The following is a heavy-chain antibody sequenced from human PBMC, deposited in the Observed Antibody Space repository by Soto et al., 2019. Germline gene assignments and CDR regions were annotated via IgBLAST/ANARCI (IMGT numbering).Heavy chain of an antibody. CDR1: EYNFTSYW. Sequence: GESLKISCKGSEYNFTSYWIGWVRQMPGKGLEWMGIIYPGDSDTRYSPSFQGQVTISADKSISTAYLQWRSLKASDTAMYYCASFPGGLRGGYYYGMDVWGQGTTVTV. D-gene: IGHD3-10*01. CDR3: ASFPGGLRGGYYYGMDV. CDR2: IYPGDSDT. J-gene: IGHJ6*02. V-gene: IGHV5-51*01.